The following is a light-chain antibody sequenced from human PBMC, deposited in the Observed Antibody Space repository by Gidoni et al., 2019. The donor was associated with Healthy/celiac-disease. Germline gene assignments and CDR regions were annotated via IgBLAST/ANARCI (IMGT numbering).Light chain of an antibody. J-gene: IGLJ2*01. CDR1: SSNIGAGYD. CDR2: GNS. V-gene: IGLV1-40*01. Sequence: QSVLTHPPSVSAAPGQSVTISCTGSSSNIGAGYDVHWYQQLPGTAPNLLIYGNSNRPSGVPARFSVSKSGTSASLAITGLQAEDEADYYCQSYDSSLSNVVFGGGTKLTVL. CDR3: QSYDSSLSNVV.